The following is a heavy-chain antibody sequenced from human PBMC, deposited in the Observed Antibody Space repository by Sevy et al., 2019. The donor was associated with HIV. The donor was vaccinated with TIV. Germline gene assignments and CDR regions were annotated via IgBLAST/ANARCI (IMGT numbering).Heavy chain of an antibody. CDR3: ARLGIAVAGYFDY. J-gene: IGHJ4*02. D-gene: IGHD6-19*01. V-gene: IGHV4-38-2*01. Sequence: SETLSLTCAVSGYSISSGFYWGWIRQPPEKGLEWIVLMYHSGSTYYNSSLQSRVTISVDTSKNQFSLELTSVTAADTVVYYCARLGIAVAGYFDYWGQGTLVTVSS. CDR1: GYSISSGFY. CDR2: MYHSGST.